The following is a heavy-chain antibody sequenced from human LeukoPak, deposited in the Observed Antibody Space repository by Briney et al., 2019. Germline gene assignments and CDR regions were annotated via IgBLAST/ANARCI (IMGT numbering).Heavy chain of an antibody. V-gene: IGHV3-7*01. CDR3: ARDSSEYYYYYYLDV. CDR1: GFTFSSYW. J-gene: IGHJ6*03. CDR2: IKQDGSEK. Sequence: GGSLRLSCAASGFTFSSYWMSWVRQAPGKGLEWVANIKQDGSEKYYVDSVKGRFTISRDNGKNSLYLQMNSLRAEDTAVYYCARDSSEYYYYYYLDVWGKGTTVTVSS. D-gene: IGHD2/OR15-2a*01.